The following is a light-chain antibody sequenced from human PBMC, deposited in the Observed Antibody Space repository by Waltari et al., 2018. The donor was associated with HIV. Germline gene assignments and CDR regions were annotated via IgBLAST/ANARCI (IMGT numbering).Light chain of an antibody. J-gene: IGKJ4*01. Sequence: VMTHPPDSLAVSLGTGAPTRCESSRKVLFSYNNKNYLAWYQQKAGQPPELLISWASTRESGVPDRFSGSGSGTDFTLTISSLQAEDVAVYYCQQYYSSPTFGGGTKVEI. V-gene: IGKV4-1*01. CDR3: QQYYSSPT. CDR1: RKVLFSYNNKNY. CDR2: WAS.